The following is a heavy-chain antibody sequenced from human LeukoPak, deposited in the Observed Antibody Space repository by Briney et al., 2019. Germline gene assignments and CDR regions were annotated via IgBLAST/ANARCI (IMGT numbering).Heavy chain of an antibody. CDR1: GGSISSYY. V-gene: IGHV4-59*08. CDR2: IYYSGST. Sequence: SETLSLTCTVSGGSISSYYWSWIRQPPGKGLEWIGYIYYSGSTNYNPSLKSRVTISVDTSKNQFSLKLSSVTAADTAVYYCARIKTYYYDSSGFFDYWGQGTLVTVSS. J-gene: IGHJ4*02. D-gene: IGHD3-22*01. CDR3: ARIKTYYYDSSGFFDY.